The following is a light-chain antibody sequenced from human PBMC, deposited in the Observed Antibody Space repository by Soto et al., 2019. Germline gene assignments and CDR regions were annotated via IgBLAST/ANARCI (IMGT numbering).Light chain of an antibody. Sequence: EIVMTQSPATLSVSPGERATLSCRASQTVASNLAWYQQKPGQAPRLLIHGSSTRATGVPARFSGSGSGTEFTLTISSLQSEYFEVYYCQQYHNWPPQYTFGQGTKLQI. CDR3: QQYHNWPPQYT. CDR1: QTVASN. V-gene: IGKV3-15*01. CDR2: GSS. J-gene: IGKJ2*01.